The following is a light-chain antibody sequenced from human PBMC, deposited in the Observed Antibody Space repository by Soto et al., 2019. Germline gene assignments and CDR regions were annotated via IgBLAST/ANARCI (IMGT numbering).Light chain of an antibody. CDR1: FSDVGSYNL. Sequence: QSALTQPASVSGSPGQSITISCTGTFSDVGSYNLVSWYQQHPGKAPKLMIYEDTKRPSGVSNRFSGSKSDYTASLTISGLQAEDEADYYCCSYAGSSTVVFGGGTKLTVL. CDR3: CSYAGSSTVV. CDR2: EDT. V-gene: IGLV2-23*01. J-gene: IGLJ2*01.